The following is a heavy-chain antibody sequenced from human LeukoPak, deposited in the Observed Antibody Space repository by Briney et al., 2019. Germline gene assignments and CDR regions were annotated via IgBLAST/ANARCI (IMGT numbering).Heavy chain of an antibody. Sequence: SETLSLTCTVSGGSISSSSYYWGWIRQPPGKGLEWIGSIYYSGSTYYNPSLKSRVTISVDTSKNQFSLKLSSVTAADTAVYYCARHLGYSQLDYWGQGTLVTVSS. D-gene: IGHD5-18*01. CDR2: IYYSGST. J-gene: IGHJ4*02. CDR1: GGSISSSSYY. CDR3: ARHLGYSQLDY. V-gene: IGHV4-39*01.